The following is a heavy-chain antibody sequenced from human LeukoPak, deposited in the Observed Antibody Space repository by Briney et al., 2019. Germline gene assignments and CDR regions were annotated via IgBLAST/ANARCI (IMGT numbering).Heavy chain of an antibody. Sequence: SETLSLTCTVSGGSISSYYWNWIRQPPGKGLEWIGYIYYIGRTYYNPSLKSRVTMSVDTSKNQFSLKLSSVTAADTAVYYCARVVAATLGIDYWGQGTLVTVSS. V-gene: IGHV4-59*12. J-gene: IGHJ4*02. CDR2: IYYIGRT. D-gene: IGHD2-15*01. CDR1: GGSISSYY. CDR3: ARVVAATLGIDY.